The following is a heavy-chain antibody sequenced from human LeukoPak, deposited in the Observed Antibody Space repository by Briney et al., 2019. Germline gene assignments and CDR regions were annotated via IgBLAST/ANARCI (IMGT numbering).Heavy chain of an antibody. D-gene: IGHD3-22*01. CDR3: AREGYYYDSSGSPYFDY. J-gene: IGHJ4*02. Sequence: PGGSLRLSCAASGFTFSSYWMHWVRQAPGKGLVWVSRINSDGSSTSYADSVKGRFTISRDNAKNTLYLQMNSLRAEDTAVYYCAREGYYYDSSGSPYFDYWGQGTLVTVSS. CDR2: INSDGSST. V-gene: IGHV3-74*01. CDR1: GFTFSSYW.